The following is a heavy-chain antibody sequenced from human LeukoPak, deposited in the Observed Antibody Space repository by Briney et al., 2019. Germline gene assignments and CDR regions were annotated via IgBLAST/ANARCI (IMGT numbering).Heavy chain of an antibody. D-gene: IGHD2-2*02. CDR1: EYTFTDYY. CDR3: AGAFSPYCSSTSCYKDWFDP. J-gene: IGHJ5*02. CDR2: INPNSGGT. V-gene: IGHV1-2*02. Sequence: GASVKVSCKASEYTFTDYYMHWVRQAPGQGLEWMGWINPNSGGTNYAQKFQGRVTLTRDTSISTAYMELSSLTYDDTAVYYCAGAFSPYCSSTSCYKDWFDPWGQGTLVTVSS.